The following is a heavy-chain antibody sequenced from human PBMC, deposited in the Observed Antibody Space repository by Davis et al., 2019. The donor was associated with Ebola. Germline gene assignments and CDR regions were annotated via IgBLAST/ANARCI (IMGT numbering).Heavy chain of an antibody. J-gene: IGHJ4*02. CDR3: ARDHHIAVAGAPGY. Sequence: ASVKVSCKTSGGTFTNYAVNWVRQAPGQGLEWMGWINPHNGNTNYAQNVQGRVTMTTDTSTSTAYMEVGSLRSDDTAVYYCARDHHIAVAGAPGYWGQGTLVTVSS. CDR2: INPHNGNT. CDR1: GGTFTNYA. D-gene: IGHD6-19*01. V-gene: IGHV1-18*01.